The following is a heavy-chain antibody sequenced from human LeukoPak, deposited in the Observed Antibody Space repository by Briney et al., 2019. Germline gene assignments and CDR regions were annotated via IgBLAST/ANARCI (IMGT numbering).Heavy chain of an antibody. J-gene: IGHJ5*02. Sequence: SVKVSCKASGGTFSSYAISWVRQARGQRLEWIGWIAFGSGKTKYAQKFQERVTITRDMSTITAFMELSSLRSEDTAVYYCAADPYYYDSSGYYYAGFDPWGQGTLVTVSS. CDR2: IAFGSGKT. CDR3: AADPYYYDSSGYYYAGFDP. D-gene: IGHD3-22*01. CDR1: GGTFSSYA. V-gene: IGHV1-58*02.